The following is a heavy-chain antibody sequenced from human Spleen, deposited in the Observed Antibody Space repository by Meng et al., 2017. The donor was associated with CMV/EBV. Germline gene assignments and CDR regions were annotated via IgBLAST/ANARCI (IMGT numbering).Heavy chain of an antibody. CDR2: ISSNGGST. CDR1: GFTFSSYA. CDR3: ARGGVVPAV. V-gene: IGHV3-64*02. D-gene: IGHD2-2*01. J-gene: IGHJ4*02. Sequence: GESLKISCAASGFTFSSYAMHWVRQAPGKGLEYVSAISSNGGSTYYADSVKGRFTISRDNAKNSLYLQMNSLRAEDTAVYYCARGGVVPAVWGQGTLVTVSS.